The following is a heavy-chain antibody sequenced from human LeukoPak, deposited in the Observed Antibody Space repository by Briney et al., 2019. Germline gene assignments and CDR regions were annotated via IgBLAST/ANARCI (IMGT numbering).Heavy chain of an antibody. V-gene: IGHV3-21*01. CDR1: GFTFNSYS. D-gene: IGHD1-26*01. CDR3: ARDKDSGPTHLHW. CDR2: ISSSSRFI. J-gene: IGHJ4*02. Sequence: GGSLRLSCAASGFTFNSYSMNWFRQAPGKGLEWVSSISSSSRFIYYADSVKGRFTISRDNAKNSVYLQMNSLRAEDTAVYFCARDKDSGPTHLHWWGQGTLVTVSS.